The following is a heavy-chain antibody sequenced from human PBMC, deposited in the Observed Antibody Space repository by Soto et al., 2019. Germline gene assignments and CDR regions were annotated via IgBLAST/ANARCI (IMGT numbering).Heavy chain of an antibody. V-gene: IGHV3-23*01. J-gene: IGHJ4*02. CDR3: VGYSGSYKAY. Sequence: EVQLLESGGGLVQPGGSLRLSCAASGFTFSSYAMHWVRQAPGKGLEWVSDISGSGGSTYYADSVKGRFTISRDNPKNTLYLQMNSLRAEDTAVYYCVGYSGSYKAYWGQGTLVTVSS. D-gene: IGHD1-26*01. CDR2: ISGSGGST. CDR1: GFTFSSYA.